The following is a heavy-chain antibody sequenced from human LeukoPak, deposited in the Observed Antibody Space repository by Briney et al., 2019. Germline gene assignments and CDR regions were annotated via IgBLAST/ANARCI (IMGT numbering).Heavy chain of an antibody. CDR2: ISSSGST. D-gene: IGHD5-18*01. J-gene: IGHJ4*02. CDR3: ARGIKGYGFDY. Sequence: PSQTLSLTCTVSGDSISSGDYYWSWIRQPAGKGLEWIGRISSSGSTNYNPSLKSRVTISVDTSKNQFSLKLSSVTAADTAVYYCARGIKGYGFDYWGQGTLVTVSS. V-gene: IGHV4-61*02. CDR1: GDSISSGDYY.